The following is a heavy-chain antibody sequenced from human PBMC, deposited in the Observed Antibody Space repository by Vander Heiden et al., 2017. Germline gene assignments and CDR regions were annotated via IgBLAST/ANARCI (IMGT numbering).Heavy chain of an antibody. Sequence: QVPLQQWGAGLLKPSETLSLTCAVYGGSFSGYYWRWIRQPPGKGLEWIGEINHSGSTNYNPSLKSRVTISVDTSKNQFSLKLSSVTAADTAVYYCARDRYCSSTSCYMGHYYYGMDVWGQGTTVTVSS. CDR3: ARDRYCSSTSCYMGHYYYGMDV. CDR2: INHSGST. J-gene: IGHJ6*02. D-gene: IGHD2-2*02. V-gene: IGHV4-34*01. CDR1: GGSFSGYY.